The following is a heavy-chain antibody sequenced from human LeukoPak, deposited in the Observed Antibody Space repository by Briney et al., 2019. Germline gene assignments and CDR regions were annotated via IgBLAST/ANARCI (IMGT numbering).Heavy chain of an antibody. CDR1: GFTFSSYA. CDR3: AKDRTLLDAFDI. J-gene: IGHJ3*02. Sequence: GGSLRLSCAASGFTFSSYAMSWVRQAPGKGLEWVSAISGSGGSTYYADSVKGRFTIFRDNSKNTLYLQMNSLRAEDTAVYYCAKDRTLLDAFDIWGQGTMVTVSS. V-gene: IGHV3-23*01. CDR2: ISGSGGST. D-gene: IGHD2-2*01.